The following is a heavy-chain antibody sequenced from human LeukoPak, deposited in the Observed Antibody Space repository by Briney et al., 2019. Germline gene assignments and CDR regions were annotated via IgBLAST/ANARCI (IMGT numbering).Heavy chain of an antibody. CDR3: ARVRGSSGSYEYYHYMDV. D-gene: IGHD1-26*01. V-gene: IGHV4-39*07. CDR2: IFYSGTT. Sequence: SETLSLTCSVSAGSISSSSYYWGWIRQPPGKGLEWIGSIFYSGTTYYNPSLKSRVTISVDTSKNQFSLKLSSVTAADTAVYYCARVRGSSGSYEYYHYMDVWGKGTTVTISS. J-gene: IGHJ6*03. CDR1: AGSISSSSYY.